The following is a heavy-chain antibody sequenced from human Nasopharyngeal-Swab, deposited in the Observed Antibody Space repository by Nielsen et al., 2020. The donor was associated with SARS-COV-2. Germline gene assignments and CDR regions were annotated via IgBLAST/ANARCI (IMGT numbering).Heavy chain of an antibody. V-gene: IGHV3-53*01. CDR2: IYSGGST. CDR3: ARAKWLRANFDY. CDR1: GFTVSSNY. D-gene: IGHD5-12*01. J-gene: IGHJ4*02. Sequence: GESLKISCAASGFTVSSNYMSWVRQAPGKGPEWVSVIYSGGSTYYADSVKGRFTISRDNSKNTLYLQMNSLRAEDTAVYYCARAKWLRANFDYWGQGTLVTVSS.